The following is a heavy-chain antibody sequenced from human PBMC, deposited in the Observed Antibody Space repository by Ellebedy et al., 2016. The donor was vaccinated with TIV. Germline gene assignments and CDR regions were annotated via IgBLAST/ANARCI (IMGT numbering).Heavy chain of an antibody. V-gene: IGHV3-23*01. Sequence: GGSLRLSXAASGFTFSSYAMSWVRQAPGKGLEWVSAISGSGGSTYYADSVKGRFTISRDNSKNTLYLQMNSLRAEDTAVYYCAKRGGGSGSGSFWFDPWGQGTLVTVSS. CDR3: AKRGGGSGSGSFWFDP. CDR2: ISGSGGST. D-gene: IGHD3-10*01. J-gene: IGHJ5*02. CDR1: GFTFSSYA.